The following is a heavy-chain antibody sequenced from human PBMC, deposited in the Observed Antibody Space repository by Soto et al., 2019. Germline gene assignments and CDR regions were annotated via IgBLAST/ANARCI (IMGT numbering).Heavy chain of an antibody. CDR1: GFTFSSYA. CDR3: AKDLAIFGVVIIGFDY. V-gene: IGHV3-23*01. CDR2: ISGSGGST. J-gene: IGHJ4*02. Sequence: VGSLRLSCAASGFTFSSYAMSWVRQAPGKGLEWVSAISGSGGSTYYADSVKGRFTISRDNSKNTLYLQMNSLRAEDTAVYYCAKDLAIFGVVIIGFDYWGQGTLVTVSS. D-gene: IGHD3-3*01.